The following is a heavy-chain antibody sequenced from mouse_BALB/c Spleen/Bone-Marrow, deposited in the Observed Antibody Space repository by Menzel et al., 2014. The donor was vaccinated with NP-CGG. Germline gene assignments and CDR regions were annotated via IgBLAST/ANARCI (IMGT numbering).Heavy chain of an antibody. J-gene: IGHJ2*01. Sequence: LVESGAELVRPGTSEKVSCKASGYAFTDYLMEWLKQRPGQGLEWIGVINPGSGSTNYNEKFKDKATLTADKSSSTAYMQLSSLTSDDSAVYFRARYDGYFDYWGQGTILTVSS. CDR2: INPGSGST. V-gene: IGHV1-54*03. CDR1: GYAFTDYL. D-gene: IGHD2-3*01. CDR3: ARYDGYFDY.